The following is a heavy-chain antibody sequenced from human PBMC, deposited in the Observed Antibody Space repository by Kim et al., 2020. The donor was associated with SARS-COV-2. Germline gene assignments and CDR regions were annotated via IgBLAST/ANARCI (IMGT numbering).Heavy chain of an antibody. CDR3: AREGLTGGY. CDR2: IYYTGST. V-gene: IGHV4-31*03. D-gene: IGHD3-10*01. Sequence: SETLSLTCTVSGDSISSGGYYWSWIRQHPGKGPEWIGYIYYTGSTFYNPSLKSRVTISEDMSKNQFFLKLTSVTAADTAVYYCAREGLTGGYWGQGTLVTVSS. CDR1: GDSISSGGYY. J-gene: IGHJ4*02.